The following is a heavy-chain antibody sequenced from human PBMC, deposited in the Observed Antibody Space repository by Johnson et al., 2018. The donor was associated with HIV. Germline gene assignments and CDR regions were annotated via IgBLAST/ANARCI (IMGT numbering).Heavy chain of an antibody. Sequence: VQLVESGGGLVQPGRSLRLSCAASGFTFDDYAMHWVRQAPGNGLEWVSGISWNSGSIGYADSVKGRFTISRDNAKNSLYLQMNSLRAEDTALYYCAKDIAAAGTDAFDIWGQGTMVTVSS. V-gene: IGHV3-9*01. CDR1: GFTFDDYA. D-gene: IGHD6-13*01. J-gene: IGHJ3*02. CDR3: AKDIAAAGTDAFDI. CDR2: ISWNSGSI.